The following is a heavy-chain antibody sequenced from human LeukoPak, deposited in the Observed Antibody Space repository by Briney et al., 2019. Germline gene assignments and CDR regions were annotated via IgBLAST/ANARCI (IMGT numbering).Heavy chain of an antibody. J-gene: IGHJ6*02. D-gene: IGHD2-2*01. CDR2: ISAYNGNT. Sequence: ASVKVSCKASGYTFTSYGISWVRQAPGQGLEWMGRISAYNGNTNYAQKLQGRVTMTTDTSTSTAYMELRSLRSDDTAVYYCARDTPEVVPAAMVYYYYYYGMDVWGQGTTVTVSS. CDR3: ARDTPEVVPAAMVYYYYYYGMDV. V-gene: IGHV1-18*01. CDR1: GYTFTSYG.